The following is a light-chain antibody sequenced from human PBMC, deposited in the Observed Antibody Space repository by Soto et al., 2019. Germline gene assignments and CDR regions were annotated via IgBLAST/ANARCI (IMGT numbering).Light chain of an antibody. J-gene: IGLJ3*02. CDR3: AAWDDSLNVWV. CDR1: SSNIGSNT. CDR2: SNN. V-gene: IGLV1-44*01. Sequence: QSVLTQPPSASGTPGQRVTISCSGSSSNIGSNTVNWYQRLPGTAPKLLIYSNNQRPSGVPDRFSGSKSGTSASLAISGLQSEGEADYYCAAWDDSLNVWVFGGGTQLTVL.